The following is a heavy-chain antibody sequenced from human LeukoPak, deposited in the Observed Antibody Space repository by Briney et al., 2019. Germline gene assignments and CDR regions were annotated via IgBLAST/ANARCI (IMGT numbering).Heavy chain of an antibody. CDR1: GSSLTELS. Sequence: ASVKVSCTVSGSSLTELSLYWVRQAPGKGLEWMGGFDVIDGETFYAQKFQGRVTMTEDSSADTAYMELRSLTSYDTALYYCAAGRPYSLLDYWGQGTLVPVSS. V-gene: IGHV1-24*01. CDR3: AAGRPYSLLDY. CDR2: FDVIDGET. J-gene: IGHJ4*02. D-gene: IGHD5-18*01.